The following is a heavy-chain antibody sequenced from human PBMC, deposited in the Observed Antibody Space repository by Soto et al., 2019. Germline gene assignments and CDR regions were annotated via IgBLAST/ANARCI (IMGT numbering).Heavy chain of an antibody. CDR3: AKVSWIQSQDDC. CDR2: ISDRGEST. J-gene: IGHJ4*02. V-gene: IGHV3-23*01. Sequence: GGSLRLSCTASGFTFSNHYLNWVRQAPGEGLEWVSGISDRGESTYYADSVKGRFTISRDNSKNTLFLQMDSLRAEDTAVYYCAKVSWIQSQDDCWGQGTLVTVSS. CDR1: GFTFSNHY. D-gene: IGHD5-18*01.